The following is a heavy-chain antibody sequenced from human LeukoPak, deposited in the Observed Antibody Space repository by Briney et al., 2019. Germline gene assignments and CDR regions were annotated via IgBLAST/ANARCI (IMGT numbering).Heavy chain of an antibody. Sequence: PSETLSLTCTVSGGSISSGGYYWSWIRQHPGKGLEWIGYIYYSGSTYYNPSLKSRVTISVDTSKNQFSLKLSSVTAADTAVYYCARGGQQWLPYPFDYWGQGTLVTVSS. CDR3: ARGGQQWLPYPFDY. CDR2: IYYSGST. J-gene: IGHJ4*02. CDR1: GGSISSGGYY. D-gene: IGHD6-19*01. V-gene: IGHV4-31*03.